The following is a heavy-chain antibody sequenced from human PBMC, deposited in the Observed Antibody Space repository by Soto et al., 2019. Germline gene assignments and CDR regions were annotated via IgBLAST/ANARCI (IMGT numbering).Heavy chain of an antibody. CDR1: GYTFTSYY. J-gene: IGHJ4*02. Sequence: QVQLVQSGAEVKKPGASVKVSCKASGYTFTSYYMHWVRQAPGQGLEWMGIINRSGGSTSYAQKFQGRVTMTRDTSTNTVYMELSSLRSEDTAVYHCARTHSVAGTGVDYWGQGTLVTVSS. V-gene: IGHV1-46*01. CDR3: ARTHSVAGTGVDY. D-gene: IGHD6-19*01. CDR2: INRSGGST.